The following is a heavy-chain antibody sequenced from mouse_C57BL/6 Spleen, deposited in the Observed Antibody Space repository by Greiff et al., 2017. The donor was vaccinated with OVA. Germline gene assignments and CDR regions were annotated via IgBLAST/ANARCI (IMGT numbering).Heavy chain of an antibody. CDR1: GYTFTSYG. CDR2: LYPRSGNT. V-gene: IGHV1-81*01. J-gene: IGHJ4*01. D-gene: IGHD2-4*01. CDR3: AREGIFDYDGGSAMDY. Sequence: QVQLQQSGAELARPGASVKLSCKASGYTFTSYGISWVKQRTGQGLEWIGELYPRSGNTYYNEKFKGKATLTADKSSSTAYMELRSLTSEDSAVYFCAREGIFDYDGGSAMDYWGQGTSVTVSS.